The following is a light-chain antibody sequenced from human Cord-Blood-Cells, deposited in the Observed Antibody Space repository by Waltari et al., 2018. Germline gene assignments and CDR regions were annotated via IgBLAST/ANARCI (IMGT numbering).Light chain of an antibody. CDR1: SSDVGRYNL. CDR2: EGS. J-gene: IGLJ2*01. V-gene: IGLV2-23*01. CDR3: CSYAGSSTYVV. Sequence: QSALTQPASVSGSPGQSITISCPGTSSDVGRYNLFSWYQQHPGKAPKLMIYEGSKRPSGVSNRFSGSKSGNTASLTISGLQAEDEADYYCCSYAGSSTYVVFGGGTKLTVL.